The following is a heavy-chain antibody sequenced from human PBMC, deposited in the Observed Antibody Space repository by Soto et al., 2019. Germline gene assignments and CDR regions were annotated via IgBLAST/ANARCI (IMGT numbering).Heavy chain of an antibody. CDR1: GVMFSSYA. J-gene: IGHJ4*02. CDR3: ATGLRSVYGPFDS. Sequence: PGGSLRLSCAASGVMFSSYAMTWVRQAPGKGLEWVSALSGGGDSTYYAPSVRGRFAISRDNSKNTLYLQMNSLRAEDTAVYYCATGLRSVYGPFDSWGQGTLVTVSS. V-gene: IGHV3-23*01. CDR2: LSGGGDST. D-gene: IGHD5-12*01.